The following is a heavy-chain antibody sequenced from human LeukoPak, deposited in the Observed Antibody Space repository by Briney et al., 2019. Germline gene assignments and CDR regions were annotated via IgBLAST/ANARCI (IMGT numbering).Heavy chain of an antibody. CDR3: AKEGEHWIQLWLSSGYYGMDV. J-gene: IGHJ6*02. V-gene: IGHV3-23*01. Sequence: PGGSLRLSCAASGFTFSSYAMSWVRQAPGKGLEWVSAISGSGGSTYYADSVKGRFTISRDNSKNTLYLQMNSLRAEDTAVYYCAKEGEHWIQLWLSSGYYGMDVWGQGTTVTVSS. D-gene: IGHD5-18*01. CDR2: ISGSGGST. CDR1: GFTFSSYA.